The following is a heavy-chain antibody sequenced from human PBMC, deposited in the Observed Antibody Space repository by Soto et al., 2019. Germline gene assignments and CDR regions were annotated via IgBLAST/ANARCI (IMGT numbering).Heavy chain of an antibody. CDR1: GFTFSSYG. D-gene: IGHD4-4*01. CDR3: AKDYTDYTYSFDY. V-gene: IGHV3-30*02. J-gene: IGHJ4*02. Sequence: PGGSLRLSCAASGFTFSSYGMHWVRQAPGKGLEWVAVIWYDGSNKYYADSVKGRFTISRDNSKNTLYLQMNSLRAEDTAVYYCAKDYTDYTYSFDYWGQGTLVTVSS. CDR2: IWYDGSNK.